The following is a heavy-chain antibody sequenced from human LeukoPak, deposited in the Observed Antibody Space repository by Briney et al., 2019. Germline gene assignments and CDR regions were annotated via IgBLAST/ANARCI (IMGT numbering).Heavy chain of an antibody. J-gene: IGHJ4*02. CDR2: INPNSGGT. D-gene: IGHD3-10*01. V-gene: IGHV1-2*02. CDR3: ARDLPSLWFGESHYPDYFDY. CDR1: GYTFTGYY. Sequence: GASVKVSCRASGYTFTGYYMHWVRQAPGQGLEWMGWINPNSGGTNYAQKFQGRVTMTRDTSISTAYMELSRLRSDDTAVYYCARDLPSLWFGESHYPDYFDYWGQGTLVTVSS.